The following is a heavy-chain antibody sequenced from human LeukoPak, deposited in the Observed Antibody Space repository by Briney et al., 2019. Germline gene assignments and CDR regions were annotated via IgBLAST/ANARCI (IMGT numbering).Heavy chain of an antibody. CDR2: IWYDGSNK. D-gene: IGHD3-22*01. CDR3: ASAYYYDSSGYYY. Sequence: GGSLRLSCVASGFTFSKYAVHWVRQAPGKGLEWVAVIWYDGSNKYYADSVKGRFTISRDNSKNTLYLQMNSLRAEDTAVYYCASAYYYDSSGYYYWGQGTLVTVSS. CDR1: GFTFSKYA. J-gene: IGHJ4*02. V-gene: IGHV3-33*08.